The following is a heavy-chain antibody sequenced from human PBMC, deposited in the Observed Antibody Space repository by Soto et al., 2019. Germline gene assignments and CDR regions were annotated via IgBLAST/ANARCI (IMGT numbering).Heavy chain of an antibody. CDR2: ISGSGGNT. V-gene: IGHV3-23*01. J-gene: IGHJ4*02. CDR1: GFTFSSYA. Sequence: GGSLRLSCAASGFTFSSYAMSWVRQAPGKGLEWVSAISGSGGNTFYVDSVKGRFTISRDNSKNTLYLQMSSLRAEDTAVYFCAKGLGDYYDRYFDRWGQGNLVTVSS. D-gene: IGHD3-16*01. CDR3: AKGLGDYYDRYFDR.